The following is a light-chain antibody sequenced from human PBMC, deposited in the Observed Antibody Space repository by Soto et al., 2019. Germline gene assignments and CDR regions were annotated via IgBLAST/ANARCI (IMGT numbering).Light chain of an antibody. CDR3: SSLTTTDTVI. CDR2: DVS. Sequence: QSVLTQPASVSGSPGQSITISCTGTSSDIGKYNYVSWYQQQPGKAPKLIISDVSSRPSGISYRISGSKSGNTASLTISRLQPEDEADYYCSSLTTTDTVIFGGGTKVTVL. CDR1: SSDIGKYNY. V-gene: IGLV2-14*03. J-gene: IGLJ2*01.